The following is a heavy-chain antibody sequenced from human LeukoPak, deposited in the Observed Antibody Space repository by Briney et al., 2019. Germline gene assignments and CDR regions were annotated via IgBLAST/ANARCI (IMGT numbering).Heavy chain of an antibody. V-gene: IGHV4-34*01. Sequence: KTSETLSLTCAVYGGSFSGYYWSWIRQPPGKGLEWIGEINHSGSTNYNPSLKSRVTISVDTSKNQFSLKLSSVTAADTAVYYCARVRQLVGALNLYYYYYMGVWGKGTTVTVSS. J-gene: IGHJ6*03. CDR2: INHSGST. D-gene: IGHD6-6*01. CDR1: GGSFSGYY. CDR3: ARVRQLVGALNLYYYYYMGV.